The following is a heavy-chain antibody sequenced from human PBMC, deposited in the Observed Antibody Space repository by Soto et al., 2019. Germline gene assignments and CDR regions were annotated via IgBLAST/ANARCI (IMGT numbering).Heavy chain of an antibody. CDR2: INPLSGIP. Sequence: QVQLVQSGAEVKKPESSVKLSCKASGGTFVRHVISWVRQAPGQGPEWMGKINPLSGIPNYAQKFQDRVTFTADTASSTAYMELSSLTADDTAVYYCATPACAATWCAPSHNLDHWGQGTLVTVYS. CDR1: GGTFVRHV. D-gene: IGHD2-2*01. J-gene: IGHJ4*02. V-gene: IGHV1-69*09. CDR3: ATPACAATWCAPSHNLDH.